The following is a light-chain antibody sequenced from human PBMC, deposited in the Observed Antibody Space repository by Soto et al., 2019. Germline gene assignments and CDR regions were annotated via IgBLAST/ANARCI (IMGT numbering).Light chain of an antibody. V-gene: IGKV3-15*01. CDR3: QHYNNWLT. J-gene: IGKJ4*01. CDR1: QSISSN. Sequence: EMVMTQSPSTLSVSPGEKAPLSCWASQSISSNLAWYQQKPGQAPRLLIYGASIRATGIPVRFSGSGSGTEFTLTISSLQSEDFAVYYCQHYNNWLTFGGRTKVEIK. CDR2: GAS.